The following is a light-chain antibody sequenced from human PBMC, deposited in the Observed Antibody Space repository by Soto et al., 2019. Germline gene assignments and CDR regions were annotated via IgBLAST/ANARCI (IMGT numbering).Light chain of an antibody. CDR3: QQYESYWT. CDR1: QSISSW. J-gene: IGKJ1*01. V-gene: IGKV1-5*01. CDR2: DVS. Sequence: DIQMTQSPSTLSASVGDRVTITCRASQSISSWLAWYQQKPGQAPRLLIYDVSSLQSGVPSRFGGSGSATEFALTISSLQPDDFATYYCQQYESYWTFGQGTKV.